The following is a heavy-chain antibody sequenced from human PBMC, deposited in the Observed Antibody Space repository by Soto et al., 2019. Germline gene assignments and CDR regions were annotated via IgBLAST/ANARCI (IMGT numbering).Heavy chain of an antibody. Sequence: QVEFVQSGGGVVQPGRSLRLSCATSGITFSRYAMHWVRQAPGKRMEWVAVVFFDGKNKYYGDSVKGRFTVSRDNSKNTTYLQMDGLRPEDTAFYYCTKGGTVAFDHWGQGSLVSVSS. D-gene: IGHD3-16*01. V-gene: IGHV3-33*06. CDR3: TKGGTVAFDH. CDR2: VFFDGKNK. J-gene: IGHJ4*02. CDR1: GITFSRYA.